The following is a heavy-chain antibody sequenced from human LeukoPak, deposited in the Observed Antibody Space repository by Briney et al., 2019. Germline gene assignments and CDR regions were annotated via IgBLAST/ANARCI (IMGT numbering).Heavy chain of an antibody. D-gene: IGHD1-26*01. CDR2: IYSEGSRT. CDR1: GFTFSGSA. Sequence: GGSLRLSCAASGFTFSGSAMHWVRQGPGKGLVWVSRIYSEGSRTTYADSVRGRFTISGDNAKNTLYLQTNSLRADDTAVYYCARSGRGGAFDIWGQGTMVTVSS. CDR3: ARSGRGGAFDI. J-gene: IGHJ3*02. V-gene: IGHV3-74*01.